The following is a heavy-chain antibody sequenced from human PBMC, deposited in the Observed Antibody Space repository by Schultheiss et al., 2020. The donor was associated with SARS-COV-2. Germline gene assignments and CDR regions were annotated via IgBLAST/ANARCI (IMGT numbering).Heavy chain of an antibody. CDR1: GFTFSSYG. CDR3: ARERHDYGDYSPFDY. J-gene: IGHJ4*02. V-gene: IGHV3-21*01. D-gene: IGHD4-17*01. Sequence: GGSLRLSCAASGFTFSSYGMHWVRQAPGKGPEWVSAISGSGGSTYYADSVKGRFTVSRDNAKNSLYLQMNSLRAEDTAVYYCARERHDYGDYSPFDYWGQGTLVTVSS. CDR2: ISGSGGST.